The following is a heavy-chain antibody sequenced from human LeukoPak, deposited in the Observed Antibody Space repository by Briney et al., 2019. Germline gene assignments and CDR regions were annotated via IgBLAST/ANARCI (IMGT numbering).Heavy chain of an antibody. V-gene: IGHV4-61*05. D-gene: IGHD3-10*01. Sequence: SETLSLTCTVSGVSISSSNSYWGWIRQPPGKGLEWIGYIYYSGSTNYNPSLKSRVTISVDTSKNQFSLKLSSVTAADTAVYYCAKSIYGSGSYVYWGQGTLVTVSS. CDR3: AKSIYGSGSYVY. CDR2: IYYSGST. CDR1: GVSISSSNSY. J-gene: IGHJ4*02.